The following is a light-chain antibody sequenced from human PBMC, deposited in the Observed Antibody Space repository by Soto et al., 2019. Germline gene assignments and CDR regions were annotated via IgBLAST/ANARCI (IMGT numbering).Light chain of an antibody. Sequence: DTQMTQSPSTLSASVGDRVTIACRASQNINSWLAWYQQKPGQAPKLLIYDASSLENGVPSRFRGRGSGTDFTLTISSLQPDDFATYYCQQYNSYSWTFGQGTEVEIK. CDR1: QNINSW. CDR2: DAS. J-gene: IGKJ1*01. V-gene: IGKV1-5*01. CDR3: QQYNSYSWT.